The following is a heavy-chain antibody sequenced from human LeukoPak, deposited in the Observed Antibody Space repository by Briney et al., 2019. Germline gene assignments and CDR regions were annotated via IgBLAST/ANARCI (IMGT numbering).Heavy chain of an antibody. J-gene: IGHJ3*02. CDR1: GGSFSGSY. Sequence: SETLSLTCAVYGGSFSGSYWSWIRQPPGKGLEWIGEINHGGGTSYNPSLKSRVTISVDTSKNQFSLKLSSVTAADTAVYYCARAPFYGTNSRGAFDIWGQGTMVTVSS. CDR3: ARAPFYGTNSRGAFDI. D-gene: IGHD4-23*01. CDR2: INHGGGT. V-gene: IGHV4-34*01.